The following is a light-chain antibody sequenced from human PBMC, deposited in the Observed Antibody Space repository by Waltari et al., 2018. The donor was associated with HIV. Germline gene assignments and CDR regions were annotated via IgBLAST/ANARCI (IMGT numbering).Light chain of an antibody. CDR2: DVN. V-gene: IGLV2-23*02. CDR3: CSYAGSSTFGFYV. Sequence: QSALTQPASVSGSPEQSITISCPGAGSDGADYKYVSWYQQYPGKAPKLIIYDVNKRPSGVANRFAGSKSGNTASLTISGLQAEDEADYYCCSYAGSSTFGFYVFGTGTKVTVL. CDR1: GSDGADYKY. J-gene: IGLJ1*01.